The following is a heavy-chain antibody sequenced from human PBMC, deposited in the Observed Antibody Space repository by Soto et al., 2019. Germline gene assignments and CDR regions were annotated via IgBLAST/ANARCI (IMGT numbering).Heavy chain of an antibody. D-gene: IGHD3-9*01. CDR1: GYTFTSYG. Sequence: ASVKVSCKASGYTFTSYGISWVRQAPGQGLEWMGWISAYNGNTNYAQKVQGRVTMTTDTSTSTAYMELRSLRSDDTAVYYCARDPPYDILTGFAFDYWGQGTLVTVSS. CDR3: ARDPPYDILTGFAFDY. CDR2: ISAYNGNT. J-gene: IGHJ4*02. V-gene: IGHV1-18*01.